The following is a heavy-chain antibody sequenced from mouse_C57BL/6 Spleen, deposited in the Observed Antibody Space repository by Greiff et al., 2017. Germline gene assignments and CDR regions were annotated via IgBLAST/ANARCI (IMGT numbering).Heavy chain of an antibody. J-gene: IGHJ3*01. CDR2: IDPETGGT. CDR1: GYTFTDYE. Sequence: QVQLQQSGAELVRPGASVTLSCKASGYTFTDYEMHWVKQTPVHGLEWIGAIDPETGGTAYNQKFKGKAILTADKSSSTAYMELRSLTSEDSAVYYCTSLDSSGSAFAYWGQGTLVTFSA. CDR3: TSLDSSGSAFAY. V-gene: IGHV1-15*01. D-gene: IGHD3-2*02.